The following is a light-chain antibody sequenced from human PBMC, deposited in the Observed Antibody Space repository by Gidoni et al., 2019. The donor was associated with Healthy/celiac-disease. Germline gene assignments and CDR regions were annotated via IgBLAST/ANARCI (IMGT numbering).Light chain of an antibody. CDR1: RSDVGSYNL. CDR2: EVS. Sequence: QTALTQPASVSGSPGQSITISCTGTRSDVGSYNLVSWYQQPPGKAPKLMIYEVSKRPSGVSNRFSGSKSGNTASLTISGLQAEDEADYYCCSYAGSKRVFGGGTKLTVL. J-gene: IGLJ2*01. V-gene: IGLV2-23*02. CDR3: CSYAGSKRV.